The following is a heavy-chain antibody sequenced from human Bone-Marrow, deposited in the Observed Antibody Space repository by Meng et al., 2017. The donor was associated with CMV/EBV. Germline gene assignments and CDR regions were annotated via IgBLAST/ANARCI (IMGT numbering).Heavy chain of an antibody. CDR2: INSDGSST. V-gene: IGHV3-74*01. CDR3: ASTSLNWNDQNKYNYGMDV. Sequence: GESLKISCAASGFTFSSYWMHWVRQAPGKGLVWVSRINSDGSSTSYADSVKGRFTISRDNAKNTLYLQMNSLRAEDTAVYYCASTSLNWNDQNKYNYGMDVWGQGTTVTVSS. D-gene: IGHD1-1*01. J-gene: IGHJ6*02. CDR1: GFTFSSYW.